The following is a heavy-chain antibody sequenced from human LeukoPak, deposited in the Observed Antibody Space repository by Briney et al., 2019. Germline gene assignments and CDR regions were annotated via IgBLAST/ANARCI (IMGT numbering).Heavy chain of an antibody. CDR3: ARAPYSSGWFDYYYYYYMDV. CDR2: IIPIFGTA. Sequence: SVKVSCKASGGTFSSYAIGWVRQAPGQGLEWMGGIIPIFGTANYAQKFQGRVTITTDESTSTAYMELSSLRSEDTAVYYCARAPYSSGWFDYYYYYYMDVWGKGTTVTVSS. D-gene: IGHD6-19*01. V-gene: IGHV1-69*05. CDR1: GGTFSSYA. J-gene: IGHJ6*03.